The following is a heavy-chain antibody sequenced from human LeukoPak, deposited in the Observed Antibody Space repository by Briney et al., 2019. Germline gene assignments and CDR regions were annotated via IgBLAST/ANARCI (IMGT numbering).Heavy chain of an antibody. Sequence: GGSLRLSCAASGFTFSSYAMSWVRQAPGKGLEWVSAISGSGGSTYYADSVKGRFTISRDDSKNTLYLQMNSLRAEDTAVYYCARIGYYYDSSGYSDDWGQGTLDTVSS. J-gene: IGHJ4*02. CDR3: ARIGYYYDSSGYSDD. CDR2: ISGSGGST. D-gene: IGHD3-22*01. V-gene: IGHV3-23*01. CDR1: GFTFSSYA.